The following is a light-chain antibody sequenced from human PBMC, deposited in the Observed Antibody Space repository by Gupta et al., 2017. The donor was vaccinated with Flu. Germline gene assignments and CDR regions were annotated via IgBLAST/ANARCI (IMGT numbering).Light chain of an antibody. CDR2: QDS. J-gene: IGLJ3*02. CDR1: KLGDKY. Sequence: SYEMTQPPSLSVSPGQTATITCSGDKLGDKYVCWYQQKPGQSTVLVMYQDSKRPSGIPERFSGSNSGDTATLTISGTQTRDEADYYCQAWDTNNWVFGGGTKLTVL. V-gene: IGLV3-1*01. CDR3: QAWDTNNWV.